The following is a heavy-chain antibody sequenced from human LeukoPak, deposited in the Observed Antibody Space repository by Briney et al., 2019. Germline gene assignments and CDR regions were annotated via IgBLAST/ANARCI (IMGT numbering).Heavy chain of an antibody. D-gene: IGHD5-18*01. CDR1: GFTFSSYW. J-gene: IGHJ4*02. CDR2: IKQDGSEK. Sequence: PGGSLRLSCAASGFTFSSYWMSWVRQAPGKGLEWVANIKQDGSEKYYVDSVKGRFTISRDNAKNSLYLQMNSLRAEDTAVYYCARDYPSYGPGFDYWGQGTLVTVSS. V-gene: IGHV3-7*01. CDR3: ARDYPSYGPGFDY.